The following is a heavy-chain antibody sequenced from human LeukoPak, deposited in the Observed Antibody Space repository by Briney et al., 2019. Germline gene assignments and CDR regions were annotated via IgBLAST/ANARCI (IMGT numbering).Heavy chain of an antibody. CDR2: IKQDGSEK. J-gene: IGHJ6*03. CDR3: ARQTNGYNWYYYYYMDV. V-gene: IGHV3-7*01. CDR1: GFTFSSYW. D-gene: IGHD5-24*01. Sequence: PGGSLRLSCAASGFTFSSYWMSWVRQAPGKGLEWVANIKQDGSEKYYVDSVKGRFTISSDNAKNSLYLQMNSLRAEDTAVYYCARQTNGYNWYYYYYMDVWGKGTTVTVSS.